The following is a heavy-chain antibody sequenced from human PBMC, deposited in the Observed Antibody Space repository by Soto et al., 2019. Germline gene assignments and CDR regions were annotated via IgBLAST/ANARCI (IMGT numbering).Heavy chain of an antibody. D-gene: IGHD6-13*01. J-gene: IGHJ6*03. CDR1: GFTFDDYA. Sequence: PGGSLRLSCAASGFTFDDYAMHWVRQAPGKGLEWVSGISWNSGSIGYADSVKGRFTISRDNAKNSLYLQMNSLRAEDTALYYCAKDIVSSSWYANYYYMDVWGKGTTVTVSS. CDR3: AKDIVSSSWYANYYYMDV. CDR2: ISWNSGSI. V-gene: IGHV3-9*01.